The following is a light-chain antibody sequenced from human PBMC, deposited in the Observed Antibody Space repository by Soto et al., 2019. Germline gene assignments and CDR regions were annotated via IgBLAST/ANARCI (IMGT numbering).Light chain of an antibody. V-gene: IGKV1-39*01. CDR3: QQSFSTPT. J-gene: IGKJ5*01. CDR2: AAS. CDR1: QSISSY. Sequence: IHMTHSPSSLSASVLYRGTITFRASQSISSYLNWYQQKPGKAPKLQIYAASSLQSGVPSRFSGSGSGTDFTLTISSLQPEDFATYFCQQSFSTPTFGQGTRLEIK.